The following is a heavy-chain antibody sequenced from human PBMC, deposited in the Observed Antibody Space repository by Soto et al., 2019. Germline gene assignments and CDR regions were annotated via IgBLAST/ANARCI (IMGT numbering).Heavy chain of an antibody. CDR3: AREALPYGSVSHDKNY. Sequence: QVQLVESGGGVVQPGTSLRLSCAASGFTFNSYPMNWVRQAPGKGLEWVAVISYDGSNEYYVDSVKGRFTISRDNSKNRVYLEINSLRIEDTAVYYCAREALPYGSVSHDKNYWGQGTLGTVSS. CDR1: GFTFNSYP. CDR2: ISYDGSNE. D-gene: IGHD3-10*01. J-gene: IGHJ4*02. V-gene: IGHV3-30*04.